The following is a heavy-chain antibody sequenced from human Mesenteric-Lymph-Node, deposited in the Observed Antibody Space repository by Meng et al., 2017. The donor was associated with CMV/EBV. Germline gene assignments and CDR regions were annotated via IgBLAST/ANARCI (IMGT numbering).Heavy chain of an antibody. J-gene: IGHJ6*02. V-gene: IGHV3-53*01. CDR2: IYSGGST. D-gene: IGHD3-22*01. CDR3: ARAKNYYDSSGYAFYYYYGMDV. CDR1: GFTVSSYY. Sequence: SPKISFAASGFTVSSYYMSWVRQAPGKGLEWVSVIYSGGSTYYADSVKGRFTISRDNSKNTLYLQMNSLRAEDTAVYYCARAKNYYDSSGYAFYYYYGMDVWGQGTTVTVSS.